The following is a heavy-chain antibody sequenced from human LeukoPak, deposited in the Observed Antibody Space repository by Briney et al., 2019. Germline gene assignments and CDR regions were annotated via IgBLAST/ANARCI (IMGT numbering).Heavy chain of an antibody. CDR1: GFTFSSYA. CDR2: IDGSDDTT. Sequence: GGSLRLSCAASGFTFSSYATSWVRQAPGKGLEWVSSIDGSDDTTYYADSVKGRFTISRDNSENTLYLQMKSLRVEDTAAYYCAKKRPAAIGRSVDFDYWGQGTLVTVSS. V-gene: IGHV3-23*01. J-gene: IGHJ4*02. D-gene: IGHD2-2*01. CDR3: AKKRPAAIGRSVDFDY.